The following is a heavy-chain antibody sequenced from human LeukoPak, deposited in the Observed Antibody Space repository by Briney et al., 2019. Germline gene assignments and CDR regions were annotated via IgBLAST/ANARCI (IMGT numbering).Heavy chain of an antibody. D-gene: IGHD2-15*01. V-gene: IGHV1-18*01. Sequence: ASVKVSCKASGYTFTSYGTSWVRQAPGQGLEWMGWISAYNGNTNYAQKLQGRVTMTTDTSTSTAYMEFRSLRSDDTAVYYCARDSDCSGGSCFFDYWGQGTLVTVSS. CDR3: ARDSDCSGGSCFFDY. J-gene: IGHJ4*02. CDR2: ISAYNGNT. CDR1: GYTFTSYG.